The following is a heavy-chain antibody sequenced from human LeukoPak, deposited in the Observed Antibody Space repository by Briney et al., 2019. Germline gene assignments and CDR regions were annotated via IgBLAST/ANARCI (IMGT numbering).Heavy chain of an antibody. CDR2: IYHSGST. V-gene: IGHV4-38-2*02. D-gene: IGHD6-6*01. Sequence: SETLSLTCTVSGYSISSGYYWGWIRQPPGKGLEWIGSIYHSGSTYYNPSLKSRVTISVDTSKNQFSLKLSSVTAADTAVYYCARDPTGFRVYDYWGQGTLVTVSS. J-gene: IGHJ4*02. CDR3: ARDPTGFRVYDY. CDR1: GYSISSGYY.